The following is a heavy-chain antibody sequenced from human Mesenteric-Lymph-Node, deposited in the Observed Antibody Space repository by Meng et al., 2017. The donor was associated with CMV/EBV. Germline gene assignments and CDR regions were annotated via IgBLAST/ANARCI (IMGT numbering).Heavy chain of an antibody. CDR3: VRPHYDFWTDHEFNWFDP. CDR2: IPFDGSNK. J-gene: IGHJ5*02. CDR1: GFTFSSYG. D-gene: IGHD3/OR15-3a*01. V-gene: IGHV3-30*02. Sequence: GESLKISCAASGFTFSSYGMYWVRQAPGKGLEWVSFIPFDGSNKYYADSVKGRFTISRDNAKSTMYLQMNSLRAEDTAIYYCVRPHYDFWTDHEFNWFDPWGQGTLVTVSS.